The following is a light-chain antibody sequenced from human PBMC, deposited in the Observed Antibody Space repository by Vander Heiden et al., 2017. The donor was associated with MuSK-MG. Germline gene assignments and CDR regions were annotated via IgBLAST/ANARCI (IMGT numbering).Light chain of an antibody. V-gene: IGLV2-14*01. Sequence: QSAPTQSASVSGSPGQSITISCTGTSSDVGGYNYVSWYQQHPGKVPKLMIYDVSNRPSGVSNRFSGSKSGNTASLTISGLQAEDEADYYCCSYTSSSTIIFGGGTKLTVL. CDR3: CSYTSSSTII. CDR1: SSDVGGYNY. J-gene: IGLJ2*01. CDR2: DVS.